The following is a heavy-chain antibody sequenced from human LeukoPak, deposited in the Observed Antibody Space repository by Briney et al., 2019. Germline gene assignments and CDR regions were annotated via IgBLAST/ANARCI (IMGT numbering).Heavy chain of an antibody. CDR3: AREGRWGSYSDY. V-gene: IGHV4-59*01. J-gene: IGHJ4*02. Sequence: SETLSLTCTVSGGSTSSYYWSWIRQPPGKGLEWIGYIYYSGSTNYNPSLKSRVTISVDTSKNQFSLKLSSVTAADTAVYYCAREGRWGSYSDYWGQGTLVTVSS. CDR1: GGSTSSYY. CDR2: IYYSGST. D-gene: IGHD3-16*01.